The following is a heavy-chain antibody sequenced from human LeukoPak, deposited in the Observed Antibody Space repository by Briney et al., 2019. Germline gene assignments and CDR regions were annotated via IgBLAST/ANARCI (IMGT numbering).Heavy chain of an antibody. V-gene: IGHV3-30*02. Sequence: GGSQRLSCAASGFTFSSYGMHWVRQAPGKGREWVAFIRYDGSNKYYADSVKGRFTISRDNSKNTLYLQMNSLRAEDTAVYYCASLYYGDYDYWGQGTLVTVSS. J-gene: IGHJ4*02. CDR1: GFTFSSYG. CDR3: ASLYYGDYDY. CDR2: IRYDGSNK. D-gene: IGHD4-17*01.